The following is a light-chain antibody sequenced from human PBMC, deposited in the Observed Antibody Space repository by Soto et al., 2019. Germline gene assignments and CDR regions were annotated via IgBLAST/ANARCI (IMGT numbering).Light chain of an antibody. CDR2: GAS. CDR1: KSVSSSC. J-gene: IGKJ2*01. CDR3: QHYGSSPPYT. V-gene: IGKV3-20*01. Sequence: EIVLTQSPGTLSLSPGERATLSCRASKSVSSSCLAWYQQKPGQAPRLLIYGASSRATGIPDRFSGSGSGTDFTLTISRLEPEDFAVHYCQHYGSSPPYTFGQGTKLEIK.